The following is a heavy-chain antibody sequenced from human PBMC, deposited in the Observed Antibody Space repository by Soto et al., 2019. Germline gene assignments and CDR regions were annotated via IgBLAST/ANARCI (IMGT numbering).Heavy chain of an antibody. J-gene: IGHJ4*02. CDR3: ARHAYSSGFHFDY. Sequence: PSETLSLTCTVSGGSISSSIYYWGWIRQPPGKGLEWIGSIYYIGSTYYNPSLKSRVTISVDTSKNQFSLKLSSVTAADTAVYYCARHAYSSGFHFDYWGQGTLV. D-gene: IGHD6-19*01. CDR1: GGSISSSIYY. CDR2: IYYIGST. V-gene: IGHV4-39*01.